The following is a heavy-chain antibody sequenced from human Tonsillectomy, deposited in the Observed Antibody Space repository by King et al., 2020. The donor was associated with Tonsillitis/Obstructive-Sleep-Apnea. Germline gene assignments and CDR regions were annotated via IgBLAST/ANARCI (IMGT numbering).Heavy chain of an antibody. J-gene: IGHJ4*02. V-gene: IGHV1-46*01. CDR3: ARDRPVDRVIDY. CDR1: GYTFTSYY. CDR2: INPSDGIT. Sequence: QLVQSGAEVKKPGASVSLSCKASGYTFTSYYLHWVRQAPGQGLEWMGIINPSDGITTYAQKFQGRVTMNRDTSTSTVYMELRSLRSEDTAVYYCARDRPVDRVIDYWGQGSLVTVSS. D-gene: IGHD3-10*01.